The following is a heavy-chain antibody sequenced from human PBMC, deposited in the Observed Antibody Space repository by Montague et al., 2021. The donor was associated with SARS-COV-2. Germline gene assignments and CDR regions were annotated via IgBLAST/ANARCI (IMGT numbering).Heavy chain of an antibody. CDR2: ISYDGSNK. CDR1: GFTFSSYA. D-gene: IGHD3-16*02. Sequence: SLRLSCAASGFTFSSYAMHWVRQAPGKGLEWVAVISYDGSNKYYADSVKGRFTISRDNSKNTLYLQMNSLRAEDTAVYYCGRDNYDYVWGSYRYIYWGQGTLVTVSS. J-gene: IGHJ4*02. CDR3: GRDNYDYVWGSYRYIY. V-gene: IGHV3-30*04.